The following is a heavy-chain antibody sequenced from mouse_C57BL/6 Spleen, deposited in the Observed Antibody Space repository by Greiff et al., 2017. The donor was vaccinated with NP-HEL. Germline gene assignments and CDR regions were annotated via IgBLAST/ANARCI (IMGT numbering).Heavy chain of an antibody. V-gene: IGHV1-26*01. CDR3: ARDYYGSSLYFDV. CDR2: FNPNNGGT. CDR1: GYTFTDYY. D-gene: IGHD1-1*01. J-gene: IGHJ1*03. Sequence: VQLQQSGPELVKPGASVKISCKASGYTFTDYYMNWVKQSHGKSLEWFGDFNPNNGGTSYNQKFKGQATLPVDKSASTAYMGLRSLTSEDSADYYCARDYYGSSLYFDVWGTGTTVTVSS.